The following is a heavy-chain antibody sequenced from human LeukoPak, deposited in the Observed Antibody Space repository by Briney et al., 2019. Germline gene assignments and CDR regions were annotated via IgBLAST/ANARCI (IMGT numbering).Heavy chain of an antibody. D-gene: IGHD3-22*01. Sequence: GGSLRLSCAASGFTFSSYVMSWVRQAPGKGLEWVSSISGSGAGTFYADSVKGRFSISRDNSKNTLYLQMDSLRAEDTAVYYCAKDYYDSSGYYNFDPFDIWGQGTMVTVSS. CDR3: AKDYYDSSGYYNFDPFDI. J-gene: IGHJ3*02. CDR2: ISGSGAGT. V-gene: IGHV3-23*01. CDR1: GFTFSSYV.